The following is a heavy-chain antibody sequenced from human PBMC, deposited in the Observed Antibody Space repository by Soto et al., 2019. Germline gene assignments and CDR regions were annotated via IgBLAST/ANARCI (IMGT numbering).Heavy chain of an antibody. CDR1: RDTFTGYY. CDR2: INPNSGGP. V-gene: IGHV1-2*02. CDR3: ARARTPAAFEL. Sequence: QVHLVQSGAEVKKPGASVKVSCKASRDTFTGYYMHWVRQAPGQGLEWMGWINPNSGGPNYAQKFQGRVTMTRDSSSSTLYMALGRLRSDDTAVYYWARARTPAAFELWGQGTLVTVSS. J-gene: IGHJ3*01.